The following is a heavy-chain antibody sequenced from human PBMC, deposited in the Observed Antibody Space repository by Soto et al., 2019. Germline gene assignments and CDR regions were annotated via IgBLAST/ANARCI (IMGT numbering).Heavy chain of an antibody. D-gene: IGHD2-21*01. J-gene: IGHJ1*01. CDR1: GFNVKTTY. V-gene: IGHV3-53*01. Sequence: GGSLRLSCAASGFNVKTTYMTWVRQAPGEGLEWVSVIHNSGATYYANSVKGRFTISKDNSKNTVYLQMSSLRAEDTAMYYCAREYSYSYPAWGQGTLVTVSS. CDR2: IHNSGAT. CDR3: AREYSYSYPA.